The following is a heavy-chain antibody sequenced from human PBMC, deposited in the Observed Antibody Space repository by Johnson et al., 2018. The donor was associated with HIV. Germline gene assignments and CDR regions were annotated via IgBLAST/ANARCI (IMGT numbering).Heavy chain of an antibody. Sequence: VQLVESGGGLVQPGGSLRLSCAASGFSVSSNYMSWVRQAPGKGLEWVSVIYSGGSTYYADSVKGRFTISRDNSKNTLYLQMNSLRAEDTALYYCARDRQWLVFPAFDIWGQGTMVTVSS. CDR2: IYSGGST. D-gene: IGHD6-19*01. V-gene: IGHV3-66*01. J-gene: IGHJ3*02. CDR3: ARDRQWLVFPAFDI. CDR1: GFSVSSNY.